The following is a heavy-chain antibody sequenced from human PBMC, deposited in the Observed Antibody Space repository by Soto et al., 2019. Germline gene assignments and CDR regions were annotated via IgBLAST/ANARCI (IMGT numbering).Heavy chain of an antibody. CDR3: ARDSLTAAAGGEVHGMDV. CDR1: GFTFSSYA. V-gene: IGHV3-23*01. CDR2: ISGSGGSNK. Sequence: GGSLRLSCAASGFTFSSYAMSWVRQAPGKGLEWVSAISGSGGSNKYYADSVKGRFTISRDNSKNTLYLQMNSLRAEDTAVYYCARDSLTAAAGGEVHGMDVWGQGTTVTISS. D-gene: IGHD6-13*01. J-gene: IGHJ6*02.